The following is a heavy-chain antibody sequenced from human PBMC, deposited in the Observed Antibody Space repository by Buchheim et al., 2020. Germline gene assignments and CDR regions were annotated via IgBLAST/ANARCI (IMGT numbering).Heavy chain of an antibody. D-gene: IGHD2-2*01. Sequence: QVQLVESGGGVVQPGRSLRLSCAASGFTFSTSAMHWVRQAPGKGLEWVTIISYNGDNKDYADSVKGRFTISRDNSKNTLYLQMDSLRAEDTAVYYCATTGDCMNINCYRAFDIWGQGT. J-gene: IGHJ3*02. CDR3: ATTGDCMNINCYRAFDI. V-gene: IGHV3-30-3*01. CDR1: GFTFSTSA. CDR2: ISYNGDNK.